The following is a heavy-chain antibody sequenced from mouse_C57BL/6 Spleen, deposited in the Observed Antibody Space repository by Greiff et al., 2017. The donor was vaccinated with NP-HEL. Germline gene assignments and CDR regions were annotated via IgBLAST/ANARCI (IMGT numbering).Heavy chain of an antibody. J-gene: IGHJ4*01. CDR2: ISSGGDYI. V-gene: IGHV5-9-1*02. CDR1: GFTFSSYA. CDR3: TRDGAQAKGFYAMDY. Sequence: EVHLVESGEGLVKPGGSLKLSCAASGFTFSSYAMSWVRQTPEKRLEWVAYISSGGDYIYYADTVKGRFTISRDNARNTLYLQMSSLKSEDTAMYYCTRDGAQAKGFYAMDYWGQGTSVTVSS. D-gene: IGHD3-2*02.